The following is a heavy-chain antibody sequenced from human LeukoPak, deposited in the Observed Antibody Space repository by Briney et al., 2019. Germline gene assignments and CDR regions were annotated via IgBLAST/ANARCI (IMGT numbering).Heavy chain of an antibody. CDR1: GFTFSNYA. J-gene: IGHJ4*02. Sequence: GGSLRLSCAASGFTFSNYAMSWVRQAPGKGLEWVSTISKIGTTTYYADSVKGRFTISRDNSKNTLYLQVNSLRVDDTAVYYCAKGGQNFDYWGQGTLVTVSS. CDR3: AKGGQNFDY. V-gene: IGHV3-23*01. CDR2: ISKIGTTT.